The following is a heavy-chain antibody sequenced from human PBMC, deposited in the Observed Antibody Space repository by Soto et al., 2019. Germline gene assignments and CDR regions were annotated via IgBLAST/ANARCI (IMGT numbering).Heavy chain of an antibody. Sequence: PGESLKISCKGSGYSFTSYWIGWVRQMPGKGLEWMGIIYPGDSDTRYSPSFQGQVTISADKSISTAYLQWSSLKASDTAMYYCARQVVRWSIAVRLYPRYYGMDVWGQGTTVTVSS. CDR3: ARQVVRWSIAVRLYPRYYGMDV. CDR1: GYSFTSYW. D-gene: IGHD6-6*01. J-gene: IGHJ6*02. CDR2: IYPGDSDT. V-gene: IGHV5-51*01.